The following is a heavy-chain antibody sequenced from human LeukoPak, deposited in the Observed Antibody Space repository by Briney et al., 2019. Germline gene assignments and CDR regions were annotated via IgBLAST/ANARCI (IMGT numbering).Heavy chain of an antibody. D-gene: IGHD1-26*01. J-gene: IGHJ6*03. V-gene: IGHV4-59*01. CDR1: GGSISSYY. CDR3: ARGDGSGSYHTGYYYYMDV. Sequence: SETLSLTCTVSGGSISSYYWSWIRQPPGKGLEWIGYIYYSGSTNYNPSLKSRVTISVDTSKNQFSLKLSSVTAADTAVYYCARGDGSGSYHTGYYYYMDVWGKGTTVTISS. CDR2: IYYSGST.